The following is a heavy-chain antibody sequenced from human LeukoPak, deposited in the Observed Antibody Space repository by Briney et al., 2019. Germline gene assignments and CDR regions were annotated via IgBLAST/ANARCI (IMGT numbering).Heavy chain of an antibody. J-gene: IGHJ5*02. V-gene: IGHV3-74*03. Sequence: PGGSLRLSCVGSVFTISNYWMHWVRQAQWTGLVWVSRIHPDGSITTYADSVKGRFTISRDNTKNTLYLQMNSLRAEDTAVYYCAPQQAFSPYNWFDPWGQGTLVTVSS. CDR2: IHPDGSIT. D-gene: IGHD3-3*02. CDR1: VFTISNYW. CDR3: APQQAFSPYNWFDP.